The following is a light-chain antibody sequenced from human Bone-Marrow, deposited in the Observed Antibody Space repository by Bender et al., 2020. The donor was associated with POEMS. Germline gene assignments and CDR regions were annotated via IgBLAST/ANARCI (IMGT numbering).Light chain of an antibody. Sequence: SYVLTQPPSVSVTPGQTARIACGGNNIGSKSVHWYQQKPGQAPVLVVYDDSDRPSGIPERFSGSNSGNTATLTISGTQSMDDADYYCQAWDSGTGVFGGGTKLTVL. J-gene: IGLJ3*02. CDR3: QAWDSGTGV. CDR2: DDS. CDR1: NIGSKS. V-gene: IGLV3-21*02.